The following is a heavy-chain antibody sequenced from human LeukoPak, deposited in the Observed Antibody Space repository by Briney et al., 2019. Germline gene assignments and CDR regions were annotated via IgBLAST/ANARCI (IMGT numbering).Heavy chain of an antibody. J-gene: IGHJ4*02. CDR3: ARGSLLRFLEWLLIGY. Sequence: PGGSLRLSCAASGFTFSSYSMNWVRQAPGKGLEWVSYISSSSSTIYYADSVKGRFTISRDNAKNSLYLQMNSLRAEYTVVYYCARGSLLRFLEWLLIGYWGQGALVTVSS. CDR1: GFTFSSYS. CDR2: ISSSSSTI. D-gene: IGHD3-3*01. V-gene: IGHV3-48*01.